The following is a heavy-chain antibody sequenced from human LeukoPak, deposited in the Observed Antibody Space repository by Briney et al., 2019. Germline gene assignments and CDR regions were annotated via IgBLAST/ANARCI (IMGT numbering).Heavy chain of an antibody. D-gene: IGHD1-26*01. CDR2: SNDSGGT. CDR3: ARLPVIVGAALEYYYYYMDV. V-gene: IGHV4-34*01. Sequence: SETLSLTCAVYGGTFSGYYWSWIRQPPGKRLEWVWESNDSGGTNYNPSLKSRVTISADKSKNQVSLKLTSVTVADTAVYYCARLPVIVGAALEYYYYYMDVWGQGTTVTVSS. J-gene: IGHJ6*03. CDR1: GGTFSGYY.